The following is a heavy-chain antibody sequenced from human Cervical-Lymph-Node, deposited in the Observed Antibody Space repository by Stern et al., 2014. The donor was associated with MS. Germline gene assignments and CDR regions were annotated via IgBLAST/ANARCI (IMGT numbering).Heavy chain of an antibody. D-gene: IGHD3-10*01. CDR3: RRNLFRGGGGGNWFDP. CDR1: GGSISSGGYH. V-gene: IGHV4-31*03. Sequence: QVQLQESGPGLVKPSQTLSLTCTVSGGSISSGGYHWSWIRQHPGKGLEWIGYIYYSGSTYYNPSLKSRVTISVDTSKKQFSLDLGSGTAADGAVFYCRRNLFRGGGGGNWFDPWGQGTLVTVSS. CDR2: IYYSGST. J-gene: IGHJ5*02.